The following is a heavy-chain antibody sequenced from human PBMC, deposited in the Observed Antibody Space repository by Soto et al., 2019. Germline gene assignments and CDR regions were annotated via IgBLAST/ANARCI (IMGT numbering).Heavy chain of an antibody. Sequence: GGSLRLSCAASGFTFSSYAMHWVRQAPGKGLEWVAVISYDGSNKYYADSVKGRFTISRDNSKNTLYLQMNSLRAEDTAVYYCARSYYDFWSGYYSYYFDYWGQGTLVTVSS. CDR2: ISYDGSNK. D-gene: IGHD3-3*01. J-gene: IGHJ4*02. V-gene: IGHV3-30-3*01. CDR3: ARSYYDFWSGYYSYYFDY. CDR1: GFTFSSYA.